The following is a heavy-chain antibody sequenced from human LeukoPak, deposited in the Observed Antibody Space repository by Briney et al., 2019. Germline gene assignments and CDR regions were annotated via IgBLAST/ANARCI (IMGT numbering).Heavy chain of an antibody. CDR1: GGSISSYY. CDR2: IYYSGST. D-gene: IGHD6-19*01. Sequence: PSETLSLTCIVSGGSISSYYWSWIRQPPGKGLEWIGYIYYSGSTNYNPSLKSRDTISVDTSKNQFSLKLSSVTAADTAVYYCARGRAVTAFDYWGQGTLVTVSS. J-gene: IGHJ4*02. V-gene: IGHV4-59*01. CDR3: ARGRAVTAFDY.